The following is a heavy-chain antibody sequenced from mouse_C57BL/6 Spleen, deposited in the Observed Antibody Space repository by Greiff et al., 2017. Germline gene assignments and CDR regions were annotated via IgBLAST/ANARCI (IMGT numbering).Heavy chain of an antibody. J-gene: IGHJ3*01. CDR2: IYPGSGNT. D-gene: IGHD2-5*01. Sequence: VQLQQSGPELVKPGASVNISCKASGYSFTSYYIHWVKQRPGQGLEWIGWIYPGSGNTKYNEKFKGKATLTADTSSSTAYMQLSSLTSEDSAVYYCARGSNYEGFAYWGQGTLVTVSA. CDR3: ARGSNYEGFAY. V-gene: IGHV1-66*01. CDR1: GYSFTSYY.